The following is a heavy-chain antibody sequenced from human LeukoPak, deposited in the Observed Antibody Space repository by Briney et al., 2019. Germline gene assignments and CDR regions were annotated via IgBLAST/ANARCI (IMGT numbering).Heavy chain of an antibody. CDR2: IFSSGTT. CDR1: GGSISIYY. CDR3: ARLSRLVVVPAAAVGYYYYYYMDV. Sequence: SEALSLTCTVSGGSISIYYWSWLRLPAGKGLEWIGHIFSSGTTNYNPSLKSRVTISVDTSKNQFSLKLSSVTAADTAVYYCARLSRLVVVPAAAVGYYYYYYMDVWGKGTTVTISS. J-gene: IGHJ6*03. D-gene: IGHD2-2*01. V-gene: IGHV4-4*07.